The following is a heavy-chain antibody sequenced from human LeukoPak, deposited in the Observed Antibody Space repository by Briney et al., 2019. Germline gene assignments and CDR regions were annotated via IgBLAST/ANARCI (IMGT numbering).Heavy chain of an antibody. CDR1: GGTFSSYA. Sequence: SVKVSCKASGGTFSSYAISWVRQAPGQGLEWMGGIIPIFGTANYAQKFQGRVTITADKSTSTAYMELSSLRSEDTAVYYCAGVVLWDDILTGGDLMETNFDYWGQGTLVTVSS. V-gene: IGHV1-69*06. CDR3: AGVVLWDDILTGGDLMETNFDY. D-gene: IGHD3-9*01. J-gene: IGHJ4*02. CDR2: IIPIFGTA.